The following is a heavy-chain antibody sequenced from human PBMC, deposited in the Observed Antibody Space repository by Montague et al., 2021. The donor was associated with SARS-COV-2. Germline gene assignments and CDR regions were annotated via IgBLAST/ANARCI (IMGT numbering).Heavy chain of an antibody. Sequence: SETLSLTCTVSGGSISSSSYYWGWIRQPPGKGLEWIGSIYYSGSTYYNPSLKSRVTISVDTSKNQFSLKLSSVTAADTAVYCCARQENSSGWFKPDAFDIWGQGARVTVSS. D-gene: IGHD6-19*01. CDR3: ARQENSSGWFKPDAFDI. V-gene: IGHV4-39*01. J-gene: IGHJ3*02. CDR1: GGSISSSSYY. CDR2: IYYSGST.